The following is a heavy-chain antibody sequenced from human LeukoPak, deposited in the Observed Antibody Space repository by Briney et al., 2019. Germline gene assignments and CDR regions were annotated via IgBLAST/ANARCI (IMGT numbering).Heavy chain of an antibody. CDR1: GFTFSSYA. Sequence: PGGSLRLSCAASGFTFSSYAMSWVRQAPGKGLEWVSAISGSGGSTYYADSVKGRFTISRDNSKSTVSLQMNSLRAEDTAVYFCAKGGGSDFDFWGQGTLVTVSS. D-gene: IGHD3-16*01. J-gene: IGHJ4*02. V-gene: IGHV3-23*01. CDR3: AKGGGSDFDF. CDR2: ISGSGGST.